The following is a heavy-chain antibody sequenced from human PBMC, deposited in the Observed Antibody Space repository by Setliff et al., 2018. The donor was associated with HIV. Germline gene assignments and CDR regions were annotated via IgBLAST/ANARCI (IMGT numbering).Heavy chain of an antibody. D-gene: IGHD2-21*01. J-gene: IGHJ4*02. CDR1: GYTFTSYA. Sequence: GASVKVSCKASGYTFTSYAMNWVRQAPGQGLEWMGRINTNTGNPTYAQGFTGRFVFSLDTSISTAYMEVNTLGAEDTALYYCVRDKGDSRNFDYWGQGTLVTVSS. V-gene: IGHV7-4-1*02. CDR3: VRDKGDSRNFDY. CDR2: INTNTGNP.